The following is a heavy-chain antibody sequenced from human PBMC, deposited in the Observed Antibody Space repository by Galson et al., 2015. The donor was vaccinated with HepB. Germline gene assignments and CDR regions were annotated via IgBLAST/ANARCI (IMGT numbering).Heavy chain of an antibody. CDR3: ARSAVVTAIQGPYFDY. CDR2: ISYDGSNK. V-gene: IGHV3-30-3*01. D-gene: IGHD2-21*02. J-gene: IGHJ4*02. Sequence: SLRLSCAASGFTFSSYAMHWVRQAPGKGLEWVAVISYDGSNKYYADSVKGRFTISRDNSKNTLYLQMNSLRAEDTAVYYCARSAVVTAIQGPYFDYWGQGTLVTVSS. CDR1: GFTFSSYA.